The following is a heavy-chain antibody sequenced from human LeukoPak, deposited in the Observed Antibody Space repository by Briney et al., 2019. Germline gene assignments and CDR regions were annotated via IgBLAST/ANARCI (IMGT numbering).Heavy chain of an antibody. D-gene: IGHD3-10*01. CDR3: AKDPSPFYYGSGSYYKD. V-gene: IGHV3-30*02. CDR1: GFTFSDYG. CDR2: IRYDGSEK. J-gene: IGHJ4*02. Sequence: PGGSLRLSCAASGFTFSDYGMHWVRLAPGKGLEWVAFIRYDGSEKYQADSVKGRFTISRDNSNNTLYLEMKSLRAEDTAVFYCAKDPSPFYYGSGSYYKDWGQGTLVTVSS.